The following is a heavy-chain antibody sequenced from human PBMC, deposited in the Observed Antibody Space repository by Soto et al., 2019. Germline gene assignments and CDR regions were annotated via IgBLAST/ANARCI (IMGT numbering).Heavy chain of an antibody. CDR1: GDSFNDYY. CDR2: INPNSGVT. V-gene: IGHV1-2*04. J-gene: IGHJ6*03. CDR3: ARESGGATATLDYYYFYMDV. D-gene: IGHD5-12*01. Sequence: QVQLVQSGAEVRKPGASVTVSCRSAGDSFNDYYIHGVRQAPGQGLEWMGWINPNSGVTKYAQKFQGWVSMTMDTSIRTVYMQLSRPRSDYTAAYYCARESGGATATLDYYYFYMDVWGTGTTVTVSS.